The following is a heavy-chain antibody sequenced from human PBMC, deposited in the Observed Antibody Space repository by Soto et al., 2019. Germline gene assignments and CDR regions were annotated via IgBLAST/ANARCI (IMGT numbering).Heavy chain of an antibody. CDR2: IYYSGST. J-gene: IGHJ5*02. Sequence: SETLSLTCTVSGSSISSSSYYWGWIRQPPGKGLEWIGSIYYSGSTYYNPSLKSRVTISVDTSKNQFSLKLSSVTAADTAVYYCARHRGPGSWFDPWGQGTLVTVSS. CDR3: ARHRGPGSWFDP. CDR1: GSSISSSSYY. D-gene: IGHD1-26*01. V-gene: IGHV4-39*01.